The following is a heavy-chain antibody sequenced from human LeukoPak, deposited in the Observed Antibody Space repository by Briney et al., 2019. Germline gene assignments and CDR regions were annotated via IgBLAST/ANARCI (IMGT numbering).Heavy chain of an antibody. V-gene: IGHV3-11*04. Sequence: SGGSLRLSCAASGFTFSDYYMSWIRQAPGKGLKWVSHISSGGSTIYDADSVKGRFTISRDNAKSSLYLQMDSLRAEDTAVYYCARARATRWYFDLWGRGTLVTVSS. J-gene: IGHJ2*01. CDR1: GFTFSDYY. CDR2: ISSGGSTI. D-gene: IGHD2-15*01. CDR3: ARARATRWYFDL.